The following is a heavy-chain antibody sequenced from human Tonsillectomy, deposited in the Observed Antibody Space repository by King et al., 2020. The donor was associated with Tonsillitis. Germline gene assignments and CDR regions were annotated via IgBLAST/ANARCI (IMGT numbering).Heavy chain of an antibody. J-gene: IGHJ1*01. CDR3: ARHAPIGWSQYFHH. CDR1: GGSISSSSYY. D-gene: IGHD6-19*01. V-gene: IGHV4-39*01. CDR2: IYYSGST. Sequence: QLQESGPGLVKPSETLSLTCTVSGGSISSSSYYWGWIRQPPGKGLEWIGSIYYSGSTYYNPYLKSRVTISVDTSKNQFSLKLSSVTAADTAVYYCARHAPIGWSQYFHHWGQGTLVTVSS.